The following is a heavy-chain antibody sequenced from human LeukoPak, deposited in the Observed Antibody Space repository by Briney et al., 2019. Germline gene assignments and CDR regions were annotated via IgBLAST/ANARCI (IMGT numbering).Heavy chain of an antibody. CDR3: ARLGYSSSSTGYYYYMDV. CDR2: IYTSGTT. V-gene: IGHV4-4*07. J-gene: IGHJ6*03. Sequence: SETLSLTCTVSGGSISSSYWSWIRQPAGKGLEWIGRIYTSGTTSYNPSLKGRVSISVDKSKNQLSLKVSSVTAADTAVYYCARLGYSSSSTGYYYYMDVWGKGTTVTVSS. CDR1: GGSISSSY. D-gene: IGHD6-6*01.